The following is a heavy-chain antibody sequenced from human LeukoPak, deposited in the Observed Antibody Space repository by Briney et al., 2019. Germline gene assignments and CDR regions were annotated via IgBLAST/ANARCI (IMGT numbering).Heavy chain of an antibody. Sequence: GGSLRLSCAASGFTFSSYGMSWVRQAPGKGLEWVSAIGGSGGSTYYADSVKGRFTISRDNSKNTLYLQMNSLRAEDTAVYYCARKTDSGGQGDYWGPGTLVTVSS. CDR3: ARKTDSGGQGDY. J-gene: IGHJ4*02. CDR1: GFTFSSYG. D-gene: IGHD3-22*01. V-gene: IGHV3-23*01. CDR2: IGGSGGST.